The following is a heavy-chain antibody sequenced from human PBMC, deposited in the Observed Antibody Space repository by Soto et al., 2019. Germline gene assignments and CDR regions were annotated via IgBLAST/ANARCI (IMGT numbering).Heavy chain of an antibody. CDR2: ITSSSGHI. CDR3: VRERGLSSFYGMDV. J-gene: IGHJ6*02. CDR1: GVTLTTYT. Sequence: PGGSLRLSGEAWGVTLTTYTMNWVRQASGKGLEWVSSITSSSGHIYYADSVKGRLTISRDNARNSLYLQMNSLRAEDTAVYYCVRERGLSSFYGMDVWGQGTTVTVSS. V-gene: IGHV3-21*01. D-gene: IGHD3-10*01.